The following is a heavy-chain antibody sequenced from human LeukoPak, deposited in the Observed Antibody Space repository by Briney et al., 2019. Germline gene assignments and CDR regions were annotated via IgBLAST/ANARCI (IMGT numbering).Heavy chain of an antibody. CDR2: MNPNSGNT. D-gene: IGHD3-10*01. V-gene: IGHV1-8*01. J-gene: IGHJ4*02. CDR3: ARGLRFGELTPDC. Sequence: ASVKVSCQASGYTFTSYDIHWVRPATGQGRAGMGWMNPNSGNTGYEQNFQGRVTMTRDTSINTAYMELSSLRSDDTAVYYCARGLRFGELTPDCWGQGTLVTVSS. CDR1: GYTFTSYD.